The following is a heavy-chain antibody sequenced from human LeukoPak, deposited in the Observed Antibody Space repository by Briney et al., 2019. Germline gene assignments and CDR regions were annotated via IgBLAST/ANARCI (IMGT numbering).Heavy chain of an antibody. Sequence: PSETLSLTCTVSGGSISSSSYYWGWIRQPPGKGLEWIGSIYYSGSTYYNPSLKSRVTISVDTSKNQFSLKLSSVTAADTAVYYCAGETIVVVITGPFDYWGQGTLVTVSS. J-gene: IGHJ4*02. CDR2: IYYSGST. CDR3: AGETIVVVITGPFDY. CDR1: GGSISSSSYY. V-gene: IGHV4-39*07. D-gene: IGHD3-22*01.